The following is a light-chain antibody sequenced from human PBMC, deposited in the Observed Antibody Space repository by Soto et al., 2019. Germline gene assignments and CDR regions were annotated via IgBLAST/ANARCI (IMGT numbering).Light chain of an antibody. J-gene: IGLJ1*01. Sequence: QSALTQPPSASGSPGQSVTISCTGTSSDVGGYNYVSWYQQHPGKAPKLMIYEVSKRPSGVPDRFSGSKSGNTASLTVSGLQAEAEADYYCKSYAGSNNFDVFGTGTKVTVL. CDR1: SSDVGGYNY. CDR3: KSYAGSNNFDV. CDR2: EVS. V-gene: IGLV2-8*01.